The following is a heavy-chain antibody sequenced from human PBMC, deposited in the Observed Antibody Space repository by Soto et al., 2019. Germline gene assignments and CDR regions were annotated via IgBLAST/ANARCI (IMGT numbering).Heavy chain of an antibody. CDR3: SRFYCSASSCYSVGSFDI. V-gene: IGHV3-33*01. J-gene: IGHJ3*02. D-gene: IGHD2-15*01. Sequence: HPGGTLRLSCAASGFTFSSYGMHWVRQAPGKGLEWVALIWFDGSDKYYTESVKGRFTISRDNSKSTLYLQMNSLRAEDTVVYNCSRFYCSASSCYSVGSFDIRGQGTMVAVSS. CDR1: GFTFSSYG. CDR2: IWFDGSDK.